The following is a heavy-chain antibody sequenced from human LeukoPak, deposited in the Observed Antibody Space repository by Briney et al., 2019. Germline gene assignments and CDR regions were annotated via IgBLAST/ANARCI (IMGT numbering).Heavy chain of an antibody. CDR3: ARVEIWFGELLVYYFDY. Sequence: ASVKASCKASGYTFTGYYMHWVRQAPGQGLEWMGWISAYNGNTNYAQKLQGRVTMTTDTSTSTAYMELRSLRSDDTAVYYCARVEIWFGELLVYYFDYWGQGTLVTVSS. CDR2: ISAYNGNT. V-gene: IGHV1-18*04. D-gene: IGHD3-10*01. J-gene: IGHJ4*02. CDR1: GYTFTGYY.